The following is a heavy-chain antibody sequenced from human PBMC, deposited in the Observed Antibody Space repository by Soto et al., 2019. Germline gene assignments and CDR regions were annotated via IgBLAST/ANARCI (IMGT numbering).Heavy chain of an antibody. D-gene: IGHD3-22*01. CDR2: IYYTGTT. CDR1: GGSIWDNY. J-gene: IGHJ4*02. V-gene: IGHV4-59*08. CDR3: ARLGGYYQAFDN. Sequence: SETLSLTCTVSGGSIWDNYWSWIRQPPGKGLEWVGYIYYTGTTKYNPSLKSRVTISVDTSKNQVSLKLSSVTAADTAVYYCARLGGYYQAFDNWGQGTLVTVSS.